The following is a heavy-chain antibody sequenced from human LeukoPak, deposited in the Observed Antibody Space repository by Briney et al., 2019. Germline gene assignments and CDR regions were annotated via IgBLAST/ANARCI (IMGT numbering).Heavy chain of an antibody. J-gene: IGHJ6*03. CDR3: ARALPSTTSYMDV. D-gene: IGHD2-2*01. CDR2: IYYSGST. CDR1: GGSINSDDYY. Sequence: SETLSLTCTVSGGSINSDDYYWTWIRQPPGKGLEWIGYIYYSGSTNYNPSLKSRVTISVDTSKNQFSLKLSSVAAADTAVYYCARALPSTTSYMDVWGKGTTVTVSS. V-gene: IGHV4-61*08.